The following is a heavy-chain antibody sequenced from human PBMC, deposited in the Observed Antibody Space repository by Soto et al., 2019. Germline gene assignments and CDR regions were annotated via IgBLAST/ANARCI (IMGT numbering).Heavy chain of an antibody. J-gene: IGHJ3*02. V-gene: IGHV1-69*13. CDR2: FIPIFATA. CDR1: GGTFSSYT. CDR3: ATTAEMDPMGASDI. Sequence: SVKVSCKASGGTFSSYTITWVRQAPGQGLEWMGRFIPIFATANYARKFQGRVTIAADDSTSTAYMELSSLRSEDTAVYYCATTAEMDPMGASDIWGQGTMVTVSS. D-gene: IGHD2-2*03.